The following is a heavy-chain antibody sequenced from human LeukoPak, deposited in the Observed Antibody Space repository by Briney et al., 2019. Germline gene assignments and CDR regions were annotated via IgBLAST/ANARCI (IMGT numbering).Heavy chain of an antibody. J-gene: IGHJ4*02. D-gene: IGHD3-10*01. CDR1: GFTFSSYS. CDR2: ISSSSSYI. CDR3: ARDAPYGSGIGAL. Sequence: PGGSLRLSCAASGFTFSSYSMNWVRQAPGKGLEWVSSISSSSSYIYYADSVKGRFTISRDNAKNSLYLQMNSLRAEDTAVYYCARDAPYGSGIGALWGQGTLVTVSS. V-gene: IGHV3-21*01.